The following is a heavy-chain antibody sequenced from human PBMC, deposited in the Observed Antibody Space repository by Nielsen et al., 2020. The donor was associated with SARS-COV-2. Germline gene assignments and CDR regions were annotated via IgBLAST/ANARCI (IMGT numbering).Heavy chain of an antibody. Sequence: GESLKISCAASGFTFSDYYMSWIRQAPGKGLEYVSYISGGGGTINYADSVKGRFTISRDNAENSLYLHMNSLRAEDTALYYCARGTALNFWGQGTLVTVSS. J-gene: IGHJ4*02. CDR2: ISGGGGTI. V-gene: IGHV3-11*04. CDR1: GFTFSDYY. CDR3: ARGTALNF. D-gene: IGHD5-18*01.